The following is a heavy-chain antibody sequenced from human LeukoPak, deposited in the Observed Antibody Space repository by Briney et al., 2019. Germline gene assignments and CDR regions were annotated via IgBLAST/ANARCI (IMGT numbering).Heavy chain of an antibody. CDR2: ISTLGHTI. Sequence: GGSLRLSCAASGFIFSDYYMTWIRQAPGKGLEWISYISTLGHTIYYADSVKGRFAISRDNSKNTLYLQMNSLRAEDTAVYYCARVQVGATLDYWGQGTLVTVSS. D-gene: IGHD1-26*01. CDR3: ARVQVGATLDY. J-gene: IGHJ4*02. V-gene: IGHV3-11*01. CDR1: GFIFSDYY.